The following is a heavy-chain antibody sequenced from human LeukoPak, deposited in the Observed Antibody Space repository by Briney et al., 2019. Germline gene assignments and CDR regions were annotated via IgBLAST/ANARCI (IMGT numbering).Heavy chain of an antibody. CDR2: ISGNGGST. J-gene: IGHJ4*02. V-gene: IGHV3-64D*09. CDR1: GFTFSRYP. D-gene: IGHD3-3*01. Sequence: GRSLRLSCSASGFTFSRYPMHWVRQAPGKGLEYVSAISGNGGSTYYADSVKGRFTISRDNSKNTLYLQMSSLRTEDTAIYYCVKAQYDFWSGLDYWGQGTLVTVSS. CDR3: VKAQYDFWSGLDY.